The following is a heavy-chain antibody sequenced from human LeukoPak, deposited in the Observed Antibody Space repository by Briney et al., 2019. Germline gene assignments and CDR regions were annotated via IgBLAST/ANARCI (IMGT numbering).Heavy chain of an antibody. CDR1: GYTFTSYD. CDR2: MNPNSGNT. D-gene: IGHD4-23*01. Sequence: ASVKVSCKASGYTFTSYDINWVRQATGQGLEWMGWMNPNSGNTGYAQKFQGRVTMTRNTSISTAYMELSSLRSEDTAVYYCASRSTVVHDYCYYYGMDVWGQGTTVTVSS. V-gene: IGHV1-8*01. J-gene: IGHJ6*02. CDR3: ASRSTVVHDYCYYYGMDV.